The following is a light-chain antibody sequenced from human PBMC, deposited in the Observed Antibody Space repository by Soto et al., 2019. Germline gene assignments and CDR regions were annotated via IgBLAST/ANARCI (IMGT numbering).Light chain of an antibody. V-gene: IGKV3-11*01. CDR2: GAS. J-gene: IGKJ2*01. CDR1: QSVNDY. CDR3: QHRGRWPRT. Sequence: EIVLTQSPATLSLSPGERATLSCRASQSVNDYLAWYQQKPGQAPRLLIYGASNWATGIPVRFSGSGSGTDFTLTISSLEPEDFAVYYCQHRGRWPRTFGQGTKLEIK.